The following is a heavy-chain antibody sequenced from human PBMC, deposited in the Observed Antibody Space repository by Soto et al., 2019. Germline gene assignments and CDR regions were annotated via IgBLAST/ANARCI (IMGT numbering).Heavy chain of an antibody. CDR2: ISWNSGSI. D-gene: IGHD4-17*01. J-gene: IGHJ4*02. Sequence: EVQLVESGGGLVQPGRSLRLSCAASGFTFDDYAMHWVRQAPGKGLEWVSGISWNSGSIGYADSVKGRFTISRDNAKNSLYLQMNSLRAEDTAVYYCANPPTVTTPDYWGQGTLVTVSS. CDR3: ANPPTVTTPDY. V-gene: IGHV3-9*01. CDR1: GFTFDDYA.